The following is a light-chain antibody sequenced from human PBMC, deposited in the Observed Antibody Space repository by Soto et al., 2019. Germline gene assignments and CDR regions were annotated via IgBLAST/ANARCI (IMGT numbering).Light chain of an antibody. CDR3: QQHISWRIT. CDR2: DAS. J-gene: IGKJ5*01. Sequence: EIVFTQSPATLSLSPGERATLYCRASQSISSYLAWYQQKPGKAPRILIYDASNRATGIPARFSGSGSGTDFTLTISSLEPEDFAVYYCQQHISWRITFGQGTRLEIK. V-gene: IGKV3-11*01. CDR1: QSISSY.